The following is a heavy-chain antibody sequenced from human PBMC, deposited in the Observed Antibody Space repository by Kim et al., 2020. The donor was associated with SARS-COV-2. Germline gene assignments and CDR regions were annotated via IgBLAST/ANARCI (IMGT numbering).Heavy chain of an antibody. D-gene: IGHD2-15*01. Sequence: GGSLRLSCAASGFIFSDAWMSWVRQVPGKGLDWVGRIKRKSDGGTTDHAAPVKGRFTISRDDSKNTLYLQMNSLEGEDTAVYYCTTGYCSGGTCYSTVFWGQRTLVTVSS. CDR2: IKRKSDGGTT. CDR3: TTGYCSGGTCYSTVF. CDR1: GFIFSDAW. J-gene: IGHJ4*02. V-gene: IGHV3-15*01.